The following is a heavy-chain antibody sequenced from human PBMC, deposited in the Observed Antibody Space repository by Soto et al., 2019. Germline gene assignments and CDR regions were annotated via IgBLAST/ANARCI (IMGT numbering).Heavy chain of an antibody. CDR1: GGSISSGGYY. Sequence: SETLSLTCTVSGGSISSGGYYWSWIRQHPGKGLGWIGYIYYSGSTYYNPSLKSRVTISVDTSKNQFSLKLSSVTAADTAVYYCARVGGYDPKYYFDYWGQGTLVTVSS. CDR3: ARVGGYDPKYYFDY. D-gene: IGHD5-12*01. CDR2: IYYSGST. J-gene: IGHJ4*02. V-gene: IGHV4-31*03.